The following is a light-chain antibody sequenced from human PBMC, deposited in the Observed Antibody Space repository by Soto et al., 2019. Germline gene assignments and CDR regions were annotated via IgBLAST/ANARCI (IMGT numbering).Light chain of an antibody. V-gene: IGKV3-15*01. CDR3: QQYNNWPGWT. CDR1: QSVSSH. J-gene: IGKJ1*01. Sequence: EKVVTQSPCTLSVSPGERATLSCRTSQSVSSHVAWYQQKPGQAPRLLIHGASTRATAIPARFSGSGSGTEFTLTIISLQSEDLAVYHCQQYNNWPGWTFGQGTK. CDR2: GAS.